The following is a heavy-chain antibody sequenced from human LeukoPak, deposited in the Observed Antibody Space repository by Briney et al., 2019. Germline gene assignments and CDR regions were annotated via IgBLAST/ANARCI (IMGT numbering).Heavy chain of an antibody. V-gene: IGHV3-30*02. Sequence: GGSLRLSCAASGFTFSNYGMHWVRQAPGKGLEWVAFIRYDATIKYYADSVKGRFTMSRDNSQNTLFLQMDSLRVEDTAVYYCAKDKIWGEDYFDYWGQGTLVTVSS. CDR3: AKDKIWGEDYFDY. CDR1: GFTFSNYG. D-gene: IGHD3-16*01. J-gene: IGHJ4*02. CDR2: IRYDATIK.